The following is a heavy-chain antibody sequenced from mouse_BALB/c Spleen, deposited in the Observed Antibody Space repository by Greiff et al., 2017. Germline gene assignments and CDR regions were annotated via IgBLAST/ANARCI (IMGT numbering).Heavy chain of an antibody. J-gene: IGHJ3*01. Sequence: VQLQQSGAELVRPGTSVKISCKASGYTFTNYWLGWVKQRPGHGLEWIGDIYPGGGYTNYNEKFKGKATLTADTSSSTAYMQLSSLTSEDSAVYFCAREETYDYDAGAWFAYWGQGTLVTVSA. CDR2: IYPGGGYT. D-gene: IGHD2-4*01. V-gene: IGHV1-63*02. CDR1: GYTFTNYW. CDR3: AREETYDYDAGAWFAY.